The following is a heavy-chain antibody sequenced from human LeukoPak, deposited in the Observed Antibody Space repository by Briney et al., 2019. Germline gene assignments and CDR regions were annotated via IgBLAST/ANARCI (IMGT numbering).Heavy chain of an antibody. CDR1: GYTFRNYG. CDR3: ARGQADMALYYYYAMDA. D-gene: IGHD5-18*01. Sequence: ASVKVSCKGSGYTFRNYGISWVRQAPGQGLEWMGWISGYNGNTKYAQKVQGRVTMTTETSTSTAYMELRSLKSDDTAVYYCARGQADMALYYYYAMDAWGQGTTVTVSS. CDR2: ISGYNGNT. J-gene: IGHJ6*02. V-gene: IGHV1-18*01.